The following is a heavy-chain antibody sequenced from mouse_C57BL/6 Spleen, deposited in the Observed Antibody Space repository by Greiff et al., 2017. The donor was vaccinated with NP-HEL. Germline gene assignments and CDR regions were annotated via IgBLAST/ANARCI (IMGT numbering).Heavy chain of an antibody. CDR2: IYPGDGDT. D-gene: IGHD1-1*01. V-gene: IGHV1-82*01. J-gene: IGHJ3*01. CDR1: GYAFSSSW. CDR3: ASYYGSSPAWFAY. Sequence: QVQLQQSGPELVKPGASVKISCKASGYAFSSSWMNWVKQRPGKGLEWIGRIYPGDGDTNYNGKFKGKATLTADKSSSTAYMQLISLTSEDSAVYFFASYYGSSPAWFAYWGQGTLVTVSA.